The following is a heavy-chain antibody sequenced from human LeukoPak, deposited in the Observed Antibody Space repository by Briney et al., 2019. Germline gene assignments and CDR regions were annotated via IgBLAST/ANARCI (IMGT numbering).Heavy chain of an antibody. CDR1: GFTFDDYA. CDR2: ISWNSGSI. J-gene: IGHJ3*02. D-gene: IGHD3-3*01. V-gene: IGHV3-9*01. Sequence: GRSLRLPCAASGFTFDDYAMHWVRQAPGKGLEWVSGISWNSGSIGYADSVKGRFTISRDNAKNSLYLQMNSLRAEDTALYYCAKDESLYYGDVEDAFDIWGQGTMVTVSS. CDR3: AKDESLYYGDVEDAFDI.